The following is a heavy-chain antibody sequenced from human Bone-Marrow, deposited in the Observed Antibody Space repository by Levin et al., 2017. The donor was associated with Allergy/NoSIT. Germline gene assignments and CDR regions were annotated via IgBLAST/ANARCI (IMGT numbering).Heavy chain of an antibody. J-gene: IGHJ4*02. CDR1: GFTFSAHA. V-gene: IGHV3-23*01. CDR3: ARDLDTSELFDS. Sequence: LSLTCVASGFTFSAHAMTWVRQAPGKGLEWVSAIRGSDGRTDYADSVKGRFTISRDNSKNTLHLQMNSLGTEDTAVYYCARDLDTSELFDSWGQGTLVTVAS. CDR2: IRGSDGRT. D-gene: IGHD3-22*01.